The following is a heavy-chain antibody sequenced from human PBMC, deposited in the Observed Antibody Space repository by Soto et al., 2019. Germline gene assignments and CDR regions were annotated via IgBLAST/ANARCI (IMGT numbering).Heavy chain of an antibody. J-gene: IGHJ6*03. Sequence: HGGSLRLSCAASGFTFSSYSMNWVRQAPGKGLEWVSYISSSSSTIYYADSVKGRFTISRDNAKNSLYLQMNSLRAEDTAVYYCARDDKYSSTYYYYYMDVWGKGTTVTVSS. CDR1: GFTFSSYS. D-gene: IGHD6-13*01. CDR2: ISSSSSTI. V-gene: IGHV3-48*01. CDR3: ARDDKYSSTYYYYYMDV.